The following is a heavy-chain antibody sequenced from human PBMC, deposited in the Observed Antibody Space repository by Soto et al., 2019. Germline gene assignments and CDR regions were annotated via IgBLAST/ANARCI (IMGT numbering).Heavy chain of an antibody. J-gene: IGHJ4*02. Sequence: QLQLQESGPGLVKPSETLSLTCSVSDDSINSDKYYWGWIRQPPGKGLEWIGRIYYRGNAYYNPSLQTRVTISLDKSKSQFSLKLNSVTAADSAVSFCARLEGLATISYYFDFWGPGALVTVSS. D-gene: IGHD3-9*01. CDR3: ARLEGLATISYYFDF. CDR2: IYYRGNA. V-gene: IGHV4-39*01. CDR1: DDSINSDKYY.